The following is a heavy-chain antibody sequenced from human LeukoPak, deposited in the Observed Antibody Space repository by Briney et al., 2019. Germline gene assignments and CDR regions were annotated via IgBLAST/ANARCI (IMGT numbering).Heavy chain of an antibody. CDR3: ARDHGGSYSNYYYYGIDV. CDR2: ISAYNGNT. V-gene: IGHV1-18*01. Sequence: ASVTVFFMASGYTFTNYGIRWVRPPAGQGLEWMGWISAYNGNTSYAQKLQGRVTMTTGTSTGTAYMELRSLRSDDTAVYYCARDHGGSYSNYYYYGIDVWGQGTTVTVSS. D-gene: IGHD1-26*01. CDR1: GYTFTNYG. J-gene: IGHJ6*02.